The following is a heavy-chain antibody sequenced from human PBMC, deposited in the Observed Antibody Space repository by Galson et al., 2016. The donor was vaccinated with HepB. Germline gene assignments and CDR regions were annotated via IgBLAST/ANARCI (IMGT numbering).Heavy chain of an antibody. V-gene: IGHV3-21*01. CDR1: GFTFDDFA. J-gene: IGHJ4*02. CDR3: ARFSVWFGEDFFDS. D-gene: IGHD3-10*01. Sequence: SLRLSCAASGFTFDDFAMHWVRRAPGKGLEWVSSISSSSSSVHYADSVKGRFTISRDDAKNSLYLQMNSLRAEDTAVYYCARFSVWFGEDFFDSWGQGTLVTVSS. CDR2: ISSSSSSV.